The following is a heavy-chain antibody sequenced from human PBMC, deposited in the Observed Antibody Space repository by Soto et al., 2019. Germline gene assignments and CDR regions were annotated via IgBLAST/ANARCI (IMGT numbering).Heavy chain of an antibody. CDR2: ISYDGSNK. CDR3: AKDQGPGYYDSSGYYDY. J-gene: IGHJ4*02. Sequence: PGGSLRLSCAASGFTFSSYGMHWVRQAPGKGLEWVAVISYDGSNKYYADSVKGRFTISRDNSKNTLYLQMNSLRAEDTAVYYCAKDQGPGYYDSSGYYDYWGQGTLVTVSS. V-gene: IGHV3-30*18. CDR1: GFTFSSYG. D-gene: IGHD3-22*01.